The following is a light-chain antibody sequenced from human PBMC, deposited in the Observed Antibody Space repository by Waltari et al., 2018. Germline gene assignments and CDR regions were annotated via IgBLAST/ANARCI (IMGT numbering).Light chain of an antibody. CDR3: QQYNDWPPWT. CDR2: AAS. Sequence: EIVMTQSPASLSLSPGERATLSCRASHSVTSNLAWYQQKHGQAPRLLIYAASTRAAGIPVRFSGSGSGTEFTLTVSGLQSEDFAIYYCQQYNDWPPWTFGQGTKVEIK. V-gene: IGKV3-15*01. CDR1: HSVTSN. J-gene: IGKJ1*01.